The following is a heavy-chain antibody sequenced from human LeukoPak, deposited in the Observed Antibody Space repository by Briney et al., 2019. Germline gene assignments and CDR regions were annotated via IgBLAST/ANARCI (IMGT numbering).Heavy chain of an antibody. J-gene: IGHJ4*02. CDR1: GYSFTDYW. V-gene: IGHV5-51*01. D-gene: IGHD3-10*01. Sequence: GESLKISCKGSGYSFTDYWIGWVRQMPGKGLEWMGIIYPSDSDAKYSPSFQGHVSISADKSITTAYLQRSSLKASDTAMYYCARPGRGALFEYWGQGTLVTVSS. CDR3: ARPGRGALFEY. CDR2: IYPSDSDA.